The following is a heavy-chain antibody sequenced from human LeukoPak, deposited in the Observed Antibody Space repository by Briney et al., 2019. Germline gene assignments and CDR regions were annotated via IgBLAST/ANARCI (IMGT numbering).Heavy chain of an antibody. J-gene: IGHJ4*02. D-gene: IGHD2-21*01. CDR2: ISGNGGTT. Sequence: PGGSLRLSCVASGFTFSTCGMSWVRQGPVKGLEWVAAISGNGGTTYHADSVRGRFTISRDNSKNTLYLQMNSLRAEDAAVYFCAKAPVTSCRGAYCYPFDSWGQGTLVTVSS. CDR1: GFTFSTCG. V-gene: IGHV3-23*01. CDR3: AKAPVTSCRGAYCYPFDS.